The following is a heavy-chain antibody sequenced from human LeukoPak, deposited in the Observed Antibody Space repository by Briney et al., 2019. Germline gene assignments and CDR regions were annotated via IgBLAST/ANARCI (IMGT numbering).Heavy chain of an antibody. CDR3: ARGVATLDY. CDR2: IKTDGSSA. D-gene: IGHD5-12*01. J-gene: IGHJ4*02. CDR1: GFSFSSYW. V-gene: IGHV3-74*01. Sequence: GGSLRLSCAASGFSFSSYWMHWVRQAPGKGLVWVSRIKTDGSSATYADSVKGRFTISRDNSKNTLYLRMNSLRAEDTAVYYCARGVATLDYWGQGTLVTVSS.